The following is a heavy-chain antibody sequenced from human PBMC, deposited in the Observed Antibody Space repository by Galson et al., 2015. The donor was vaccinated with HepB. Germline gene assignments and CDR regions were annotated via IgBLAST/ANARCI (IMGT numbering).Heavy chain of an antibody. V-gene: IGHV3-23*01. J-gene: IGHJ4*02. D-gene: IGHD6-13*01. CDR1: GFTFSSYA. CDR3: ARGGSSSWYGFDY. Sequence: SLRLSCAASGFTFSSYAMSWVRQAPGKGLEWVSAISGSGGSTYYADSVKGRFTISRDNAKNSLYLQMNSLRAEDTAVYYCARGGSSSWYGFDYWGQGTLVTVSS. CDR2: ISGSGGST.